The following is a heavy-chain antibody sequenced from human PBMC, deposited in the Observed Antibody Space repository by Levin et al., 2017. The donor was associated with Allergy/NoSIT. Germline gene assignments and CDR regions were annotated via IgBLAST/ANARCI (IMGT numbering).Heavy chain of an antibody. CDR3: AKLTNYDYVWGSYTDY. CDR1: GFTFSSYA. J-gene: IGHJ4*02. Sequence: GGSLRLSCAASGFTFSSYAMSWVRQAPGKGLEWVSAISGSGGSTYYADSVKGRFTISRDNSKNTLYLQMNSLRAEDTAVYYCAKLTNYDYVWGSYTDYWGQGTLVTVSS. CDR2: ISGSGGST. V-gene: IGHV3-23*01. D-gene: IGHD3-16*01.